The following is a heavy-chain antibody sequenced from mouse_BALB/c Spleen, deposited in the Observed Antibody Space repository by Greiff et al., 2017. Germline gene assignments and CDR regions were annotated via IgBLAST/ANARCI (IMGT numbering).Heavy chain of an antibody. D-gene: IGHD1-1*02. Sequence: EVQLQQSGAELVKPGASVKLSCTASGFNIKDTYMHWVKQRPEQGLEWIGRIDPANGNTKYDPKFQGKATITADTSSNTAYLQLSSLTSEDTAVYYCARRGTIPIRRFAYWGQGTLVTVAA. CDR3: ARRGTIPIRRFAY. J-gene: IGHJ3*01. CDR2: IDPANGNT. CDR1: GFNIKDTY. V-gene: IGHV14-3*02.